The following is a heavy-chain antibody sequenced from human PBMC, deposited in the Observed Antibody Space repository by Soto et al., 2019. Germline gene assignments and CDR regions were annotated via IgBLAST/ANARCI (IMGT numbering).Heavy chain of an antibody. CDR3: ARDVRYYDSSGPSMDV. D-gene: IGHD3-22*01. J-gene: IGHJ6*02. CDR2: IIPIFGTA. CDR1: GGTFSSYA. Sequence: GASVKVSCKASGGTFSSYAISWVRQAPGQGLEWMGGIIPIFGTANYAQKFQGRVTITADESTSTAYMELSSLRSEDTAVYYCARDVRYYDSSGPSMDVWGQGTTVTVSS. V-gene: IGHV1-69*13.